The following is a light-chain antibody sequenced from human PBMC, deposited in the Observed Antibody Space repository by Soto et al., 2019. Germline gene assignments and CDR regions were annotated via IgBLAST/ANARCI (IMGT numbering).Light chain of an antibody. V-gene: IGKV1-9*01. CDR3: QHLNGYPIT. CDR2: EVS. Sequence: IQLTHFPSSLSASLGDRVTITCGASQGVSSHLAWHQQKPGKAPKLLIYEVSTLQSGVPSRFSGSGYGTDFALTISSLQTEDFATYYCQHLNGYPITFGQGTRLEI. J-gene: IGKJ5*01. CDR1: QGVSSH.